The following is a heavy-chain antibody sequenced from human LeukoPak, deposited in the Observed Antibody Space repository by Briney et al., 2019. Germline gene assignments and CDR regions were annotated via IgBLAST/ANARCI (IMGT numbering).Heavy chain of an antibody. CDR1: GFTFSSYS. D-gene: IGHD4-17*01. V-gene: IGHV3-21*01. CDR3: ARIKYGDYTFDY. CDR2: ISSSYI. J-gene: IGHJ4*02. Sequence: GGSLRLSCAASGFTFSSYSMNWVRQAPGKGLEWVSSISSSYIYYADSVKGRFTISRDNAKNSLYLQMNSLRAEDTAVYYCARIKYGDYTFDYWGQGTLVTVSS.